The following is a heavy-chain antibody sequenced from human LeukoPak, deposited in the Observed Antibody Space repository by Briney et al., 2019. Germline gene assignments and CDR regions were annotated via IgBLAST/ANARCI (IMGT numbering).Heavy chain of an antibody. CDR2: ITWDCGST. V-gene: IGHV3-43*01. CDR1: GFTFDEYT. J-gene: IGHJ4*02. D-gene: IGHD3-16*01. CDR3: ATERSRYFDY. Sequence: GGSLRLSCAASGFTFDEYTMYWVRQAPGKGLEWVSLITWDCGSTYYANSVKGRFTITRDNSENALYLQMNNLRTEETDLYYCATERSRYFDYWGQGTLVTVSS.